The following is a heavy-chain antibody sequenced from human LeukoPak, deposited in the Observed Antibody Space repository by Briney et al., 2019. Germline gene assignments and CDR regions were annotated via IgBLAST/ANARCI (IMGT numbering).Heavy chain of an antibody. Sequence: PPETLSLTCTVSGGSISSTTYYSGWIRRPPGKGLECIGSIFYSGSTYYNPSLKSRVTVSVDTSKKQFSLNLSSVTAAGTAVYYCVRGSTLRHYQYWGQGTLVTVSS. V-gene: IGHV4-39*01. CDR3: VRGSTLRHYQY. CDR1: GGSISSTTYY. D-gene: IGHD3-16*01. J-gene: IGHJ4*02. CDR2: IFYSGST.